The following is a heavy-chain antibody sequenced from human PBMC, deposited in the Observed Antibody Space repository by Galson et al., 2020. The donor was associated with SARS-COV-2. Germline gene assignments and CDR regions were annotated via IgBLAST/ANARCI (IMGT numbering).Heavy chain of an antibody. CDR3: AKEEDDFWSGYYLS. Sequence: GGSLRLSCAASGFTFSSYGMHWVRQAQGKGLEWVAVISYDGINKYYEDSVKGRFTISRDNSKNTLYLQMNSLRAEDTAVYYCAKEEDDFWSGYYLSWGQGTLVTVSS. J-gene: IGHJ5*02. CDR1: GFTFSSYG. V-gene: IGHV3-30*18. CDR2: ISYDGINK. D-gene: IGHD3-3*01.